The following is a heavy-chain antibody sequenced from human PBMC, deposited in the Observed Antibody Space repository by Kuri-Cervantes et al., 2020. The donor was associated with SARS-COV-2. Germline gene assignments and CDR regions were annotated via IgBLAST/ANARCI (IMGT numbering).Heavy chain of an antibody. CDR2: ISYDGSNK. J-gene: IGHJ6*02. V-gene: IGHV3-30-3*01. CDR3: ARDGSDDFWSGHELGMDV. CDR1: GFTFSSYA. Sequence: GESLKISCAASGFTFSSYAMHWARQAPGKGLEWVAVISYDGSNKYYADSVKGRFTISRDNSKNTLYLQMNSLRAEDTAVYYCARDGSDDFWSGHELGMDVWGQGTTVTVSS. D-gene: IGHD3-3*01.